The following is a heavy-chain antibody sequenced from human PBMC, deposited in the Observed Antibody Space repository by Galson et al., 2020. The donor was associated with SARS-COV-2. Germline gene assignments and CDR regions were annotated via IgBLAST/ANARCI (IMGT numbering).Heavy chain of an antibody. CDR1: GFTFSSYS. Sequence: GESLKISCAASGFTFSSYSMNWVRQAPGKGLEWVSSISSSSSYIYYADSVKGRFTISRDNAKNSLYLQMNSLRAEDTAVYYCAGDCYCSSTSCYLYYYYDMNGWGKGTTVTVSS. CDR3: AGDCYCSSTSCYLYYYYDMNG. J-gene: IGHJ6*03. CDR2: ISSSSSYI. V-gene: IGHV3-21*01. D-gene: IGHD2-2*01.